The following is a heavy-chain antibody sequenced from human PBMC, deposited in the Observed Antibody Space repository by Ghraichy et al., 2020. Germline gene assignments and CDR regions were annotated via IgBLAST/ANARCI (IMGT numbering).Heavy chain of an antibody. Sequence: SETLSLTCAVSGGSFTSGGFSWSWIRQPPGKGLEWIGNIHQSGSTYYNPSLKSRVNISVDRSTNQFFLKVTFVTAADTAVYYFARAPGAGYRFDSWGQGTHVIVSS. CDR1: GGSFTSGGFS. V-gene: IGHV4-30-2*01. J-gene: IGHJ4*02. CDR3: ARAPGAGYRFDS. D-gene: IGHD6-19*01. CDR2: IHQSGST.